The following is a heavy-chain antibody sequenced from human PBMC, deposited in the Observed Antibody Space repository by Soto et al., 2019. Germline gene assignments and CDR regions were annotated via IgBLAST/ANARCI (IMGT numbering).Heavy chain of an antibody. CDR3: ARGRYGDY. V-gene: IGHV1-18*01. CDR1: GYTFTSYG. Sequence: QVHLVQSGAEVKKPGASVKVSCKASGYTFTSYGITWVRQAPGQGLEWMGWISAHNGNTDYAQKLQGRAIVTRDTSTSTAYMELRSLISDDTAVYYCARGRYGDYGGQGALVAVSS. D-gene: IGHD1-1*01. CDR2: ISAHNGNT. J-gene: IGHJ4*02.